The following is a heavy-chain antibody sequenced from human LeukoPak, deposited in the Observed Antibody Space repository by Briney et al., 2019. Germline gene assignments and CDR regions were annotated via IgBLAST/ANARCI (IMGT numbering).Heavy chain of an antibody. D-gene: IGHD5-24*01. J-gene: IGHJ3*02. CDR2: INPNSGGT. Sequence: GASVKVSCKATGYTFTGYYIHWVRQAPGQGLEWMGWINPNSGGTNYAPKFQGRVTMTRDTSISTAYMELSRLRSDDTAVYYCARVRDGYNDAYDIWGQGTMVTVPS. V-gene: IGHV1-2*02. CDR3: ARVRDGYNDAYDI. CDR1: GYTFTGYY.